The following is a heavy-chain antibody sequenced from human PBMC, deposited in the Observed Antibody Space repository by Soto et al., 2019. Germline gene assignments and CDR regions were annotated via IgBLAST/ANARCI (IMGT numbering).Heavy chain of an antibody. CDR3: ARADVVHYYMDV. CDR2: INPSGGST. V-gene: IGHV1-46*03. D-gene: IGHD2-15*01. Sequence: ASLKVSCKASGYTFTGYHMHWVRQAPGQGLEWMGIINPSGGSTSYAQKFQGRVTMTRDTSTSTVYMELSSLRSEDTAVYYCARADVVHYYMDVWGKGTTVTVSS. J-gene: IGHJ6*03. CDR1: GYTFTGYH.